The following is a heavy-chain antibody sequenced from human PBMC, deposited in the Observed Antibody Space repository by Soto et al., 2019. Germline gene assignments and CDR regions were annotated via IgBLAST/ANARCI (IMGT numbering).Heavy chain of an antibody. Sequence: QVRLEQSRAEVKEPGASVKISCKASGYDFNSYSIHWLRQAPGQRPEYMGRINGGIGNTKFSQKFQARLTISRDTSASAMYMELSSLTSDDTGVYYCARSSVTIDGLDFWGQGTLVIVS. CDR2: INGGIGNT. CDR1: GYDFNSYS. V-gene: IGHV1-3*01. D-gene: IGHD4-17*01. J-gene: IGHJ4*02. CDR3: ARSSVTIDGLDF.